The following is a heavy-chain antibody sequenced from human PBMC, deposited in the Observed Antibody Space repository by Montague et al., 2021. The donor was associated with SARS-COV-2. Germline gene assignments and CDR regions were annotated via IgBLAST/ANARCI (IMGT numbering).Heavy chain of an antibody. CDR1: GGSINSGGYY. D-gene: IGHD3-16*01. J-gene: IGHJ3*02. CDR3: ARQIGSHGHAIWDRMLYGFDN. CDR2: IYYSGST. Sequence: TLSLTCIVSGGSINSGGYYWSWLRQHPGKGLEWIGYIYYSGSTYSNPSLSSRVTISMDTSKNQFSLKLSSVTAADTAFYYCARQIGSHGHAIWDRMLYGFDNWGQGTMVTVSS. V-gene: IGHV4-31*03.